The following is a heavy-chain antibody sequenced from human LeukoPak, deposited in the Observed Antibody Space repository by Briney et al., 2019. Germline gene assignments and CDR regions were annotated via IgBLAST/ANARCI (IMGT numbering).Heavy chain of an antibody. CDR2: IYYSGST. Sequence: PSETLSLTCTVSGGSISSSTYYWGWLRQPPGKGLEWIGNIYYSGSTYYSPSLKSRVTISVDTSKNQFSLKLSSATATDTAVYYCARGRRFLEWLVDYWGQGTLVTVSS. V-gene: IGHV4-39*01. J-gene: IGHJ4*02. CDR3: ARGRRFLEWLVDY. D-gene: IGHD3-3*01. CDR1: GGSISSSTYY.